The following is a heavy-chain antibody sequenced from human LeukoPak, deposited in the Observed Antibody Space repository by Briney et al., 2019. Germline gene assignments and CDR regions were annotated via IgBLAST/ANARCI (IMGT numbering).Heavy chain of an antibody. Sequence: GGSLRLSCAASGFTFSDYYMSWIRQAPGKGLEWLSYISSSGSTIYYADSVKGRFTISRDNSKNTLYLQLNSLRAEDTAVYYCAKDRGSYLYWGQGTLVTVSS. CDR2: ISSSGSTI. J-gene: IGHJ4*02. CDR3: AKDRGSYLY. D-gene: IGHD1-26*01. V-gene: IGHV3-11*01. CDR1: GFTFSDYY.